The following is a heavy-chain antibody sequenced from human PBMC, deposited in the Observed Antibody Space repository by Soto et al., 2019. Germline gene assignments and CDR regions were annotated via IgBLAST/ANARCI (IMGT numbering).Heavy chain of an antibody. D-gene: IGHD6-19*01. CDR3: VRGNSGWYFYYFDY. V-gene: IGHV1-69*13. Sequence: SVKVSCKASGGTFSSYAISWVRQAPGQGLEWMGGIIPIFGTANYAQKFQGRVTITADESTSTAYMELSSLRSEDTAVYYCVRGNSGWYFYYFDYWAQGTLVTVSS. J-gene: IGHJ4*02. CDR1: GGTFSSYA. CDR2: IIPIFGTA.